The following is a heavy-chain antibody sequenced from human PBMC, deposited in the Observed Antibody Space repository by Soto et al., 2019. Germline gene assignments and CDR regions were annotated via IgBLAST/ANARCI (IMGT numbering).Heavy chain of an antibody. CDR1: GGSISSGGYY. J-gene: IGHJ5*02. CDR2: IYYSGST. V-gene: IGHV4-31*03. D-gene: IGHD2-15*01. Sequence: PSETLSLTCTVSGGSISSGGYYWSWIRQHPGKGLEWIGYIYYSGSTYYNPSLKSRVTISVDTSKNQFSLKLSSVTAADTAVYYCARDRVGYCSGGSCYESGFDPWGQGTLVTVSS. CDR3: ARDRVGYCSGGSCYESGFDP.